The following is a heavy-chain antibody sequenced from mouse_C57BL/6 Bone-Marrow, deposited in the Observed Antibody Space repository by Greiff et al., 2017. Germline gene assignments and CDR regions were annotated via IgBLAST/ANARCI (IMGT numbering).Heavy chain of an antibody. Sequence: VQLVESGAELVRPGTSVKMSCKASGYTFTNYWIGWAKQRPGHGLEWIGDIYPGGGYTNYNEKFKGKATLTADKSSSTAYMQFSSLTSEDSAIYYCARSPYYGSSHWYFDVWGTGTTVTVSS. J-gene: IGHJ1*03. D-gene: IGHD1-1*01. CDR3: ARSPYYGSSHWYFDV. CDR2: IYPGGGYT. CDR1: GYTFTNYW. V-gene: IGHV1-63*01.